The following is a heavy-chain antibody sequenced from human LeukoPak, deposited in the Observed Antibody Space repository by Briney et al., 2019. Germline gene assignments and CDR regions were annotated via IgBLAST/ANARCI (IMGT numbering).Heavy chain of an antibody. CDR3: VRHGGYTSSAVSDY. Sequence: GESLKISCKGSGYSFPAYWIGWVRQMPGKGLEWMGIIFPGDSDTRYSPSFQGQVAFSADKSISTAYLQWSSLKASDTAIYYCVRHGGYTSSAVSDYWGQGTLVTVSS. D-gene: IGHD5-18*01. CDR1: GYSFPAYW. CDR2: IFPGDSDT. J-gene: IGHJ4*02. V-gene: IGHV5-51*01.